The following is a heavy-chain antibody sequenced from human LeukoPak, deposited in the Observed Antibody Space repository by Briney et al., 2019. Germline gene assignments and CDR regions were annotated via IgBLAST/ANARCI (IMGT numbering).Heavy chain of an antibody. Sequence: GGSLRLSCAASGFTFSSDSMNWVRQAPGKGLEWVSSISSSSSYIYYADSVKGRFTISRDNARNSLYLQMNSLRAEDTAVYYCARQYYDILTRYWQTLHYWGRGPLVTVSS. V-gene: IGHV3-21*01. CDR2: ISSSSSYI. CDR1: GFTFSSDS. CDR3: ARQYYDILTRYWQTLHY. J-gene: IGHJ4*02. D-gene: IGHD3-9*01.